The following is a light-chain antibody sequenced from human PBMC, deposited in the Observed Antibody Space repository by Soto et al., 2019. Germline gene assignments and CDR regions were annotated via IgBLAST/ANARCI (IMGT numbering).Light chain of an antibody. Sequence: DVQMTQSPSSLSAAVGDTVTITCRAGQTFKNYLSWYQHKPGKAPKLLIYAASSLQSGVPPRFSASASGTDFTLTITNLQPEDFATYYCQQSYLSLQSFGQGTKLQI. V-gene: IGKV1-39*01. CDR2: AAS. CDR1: QTFKNY. CDR3: QQSYLSLQS. J-gene: IGKJ2*03.